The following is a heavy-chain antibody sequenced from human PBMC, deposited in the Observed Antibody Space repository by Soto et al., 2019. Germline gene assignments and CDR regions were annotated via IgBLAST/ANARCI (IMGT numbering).Heavy chain of an antibody. Sequence: VGSLRLSCAASGFTFSNYLMHLVRQAPGKGLEWVGRINGDGRTKIYAASAKGRFTISRENAKNTLYLPMNRLRAEDTAVYYCARAGLGYCTSTNCHTGFDIWGKGTMVTVSS. CDR1: GFTFSNYL. CDR2: INGDGRTK. V-gene: IGHV3-74*01. J-gene: IGHJ3*02. CDR3: ARAGLGYCTSTNCHTGFDI. D-gene: IGHD2-2*02.